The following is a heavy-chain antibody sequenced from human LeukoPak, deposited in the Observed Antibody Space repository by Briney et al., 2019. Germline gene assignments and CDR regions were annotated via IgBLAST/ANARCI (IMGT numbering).Heavy chain of an antibody. V-gene: IGHV4-38-2*02. CDR2: IHHTGTT. Sequence: SETLSLTCTVSSYSISRGYYWGWIRQSPGKGLEWIGNIHHTGTTSYNPSLESRVTISLDLSKNQFSLRLSSVTAAVTALYYCVREGPIRFLEQIDYWGQGALVTVSS. J-gene: IGHJ4*02. D-gene: IGHD3-3*01. CDR3: VREGPIRFLEQIDY. CDR1: SYSISRGYY.